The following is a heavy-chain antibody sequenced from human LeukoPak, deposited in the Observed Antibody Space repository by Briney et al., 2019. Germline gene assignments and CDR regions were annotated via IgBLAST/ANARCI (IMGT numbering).Heavy chain of an antibody. CDR3: ARDNGGNATEDY. CDR2: ISSSSSYI. CDR1: GFTFSSYS. Sequence: PGGSLRLSCAASGFTFSSYSMNWVRQAPGKGLEWVSSISSSSSYIYYADSVKGRFTIPRDNAKNSLYLQMNSLRAEDTAVYYCARDNGGNATEDYWGQGTLVTVSS. J-gene: IGHJ4*02. V-gene: IGHV3-21*01. D-gene: IGHD4-23*01.